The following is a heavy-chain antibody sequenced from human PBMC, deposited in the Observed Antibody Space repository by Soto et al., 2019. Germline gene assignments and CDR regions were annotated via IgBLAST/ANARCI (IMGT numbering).Heavy chain of an antibody. Sequence: PGGSLRLSCAASGFTFSSYWMSWVRQAPGKGLEWVANIKQDGSEKYYVDSVKGRFTISRDNAKNSLYLQMNSLRAEDTAVYYCARVSGYCSGGSCPRDHWGQGTLVTVSS. D-gene: IGHD2-15*01. CDR3: ARVSGYCSGGSCPRDH. V-gene: IGHV3-7*01. CDR2: IKQDGSEK. CDR1: GFTFSSYW. J-gene: IGHJ4*02.